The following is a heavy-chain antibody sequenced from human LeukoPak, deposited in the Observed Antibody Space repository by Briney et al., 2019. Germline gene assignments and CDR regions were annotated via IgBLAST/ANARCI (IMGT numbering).Heavy chain of an antibody. CDR2: IYSGGST. J-gene: IGHJ6*02. CDR3: ARAAFYYYYGMDV. V-gene: IGHV3-53*01. D-gene: IGHD6-25*01. Sequence: QAPXXXXXXVSVIYSGGSTYYADSVKGRFTISRDNSKNTLYLQMNSLRAEDTAVYYCARAAFYYYYGMDVWGQGTTVTVSS.